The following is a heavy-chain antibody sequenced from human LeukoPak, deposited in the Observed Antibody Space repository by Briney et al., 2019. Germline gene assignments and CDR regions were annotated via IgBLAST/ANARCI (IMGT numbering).Heavy chain of an antibody. Sequence: PGGSLRLSCAASGFTFSSYAMHWVRQAPGKGLEWVAVISYDGSNKYYADSVKGRFTISRDNSKNTLYPQMNSLRAEDTAVYYCARDITNGVMDYYYGMDVWGQGTTVTVSS. J-gene: IGHJ6*02. CDR2: ISYDGSNK. CDR3: ARDITNGVMDYYYGMDV. D-gene: IGHD2-8*01. V-gene: IGHV3-30-3*01. CDR1: GFTFSSYA.